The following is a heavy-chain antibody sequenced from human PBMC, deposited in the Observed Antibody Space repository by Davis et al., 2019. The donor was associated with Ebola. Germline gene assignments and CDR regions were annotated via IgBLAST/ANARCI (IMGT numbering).Heavy chain of an antibody. CDR3: ARDLQQLVDDAFDI. D-gene: IGHD6-13*01. V-gene: IGHV1-24*01. CDR1: GYILTELS. CDR2: FDPQNNDI. Sequence: ASVKVSCKVSGYILTELSIHWVRQSPGQGLEWMGNFDPQNNDIIYAHKFEDRVTMTEDTSTHTAYMKLSSLRSDDSAVYYCARDLQQLVDDAFDIWGQGTMVTVSS. J-gene: IGHJ3*02.